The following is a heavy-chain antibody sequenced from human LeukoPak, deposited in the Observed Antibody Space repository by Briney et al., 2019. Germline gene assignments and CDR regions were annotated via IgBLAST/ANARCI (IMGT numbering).Heavy chain of an antibody. CDR3: ARHTVTTAGHWFDP. V-gene: IGHV4-59*01. CDR1: GGSISSYY. CDR2: IYYSGST. Sequence: PSETLSLTCTVSGGSISSYYWSWIRQPPGKGLEWIGYIYYSGSTNYNPSLKSRVTISVDTSKNQFSLKLNSVTAADTAVYYCARHTVTTAGHWFDPWGQGTLVTVSS. D-gene: IGHD4-17*01. J-gene: IGHJ5*02.